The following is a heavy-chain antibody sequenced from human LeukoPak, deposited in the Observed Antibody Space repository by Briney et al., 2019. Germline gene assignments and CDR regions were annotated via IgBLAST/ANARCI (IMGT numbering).Heavy chain of an antibody. J-gene: IGHJ4*02. D-gene: IGHD3-10*01. CDR2: ISGSGDST. V-gene: IGHV3-23*01. CDR3: ARDRRGEYYFDY. CDR1: GFTFSTYA. Sequence: GGSLRLSCAASGFTFSTYAMNWVRQAPGKGLEWVSGISGSGDSTYSAGSVKGQFTISRDNSKNMLYLQMNSLRADDTAVYYCARDRRGEYYFDYWGQGTLVTVSS.